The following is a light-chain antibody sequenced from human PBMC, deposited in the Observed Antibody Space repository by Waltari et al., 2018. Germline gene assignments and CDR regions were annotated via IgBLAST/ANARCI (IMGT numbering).Light chain of an antibody. Sequence: QSVLTQPPSVSGAPGQRVTISCTGSSSNIGAGYDVHWYQQLPGTATQLLIYGNGNRPSGVPDRFSGSKSGNSASLAITGLQAEDEADYYCQSFDKSLSGFVIFGGGTKLTVL. CDR1: SSNIGAGYD. CDR2: GNG. V-gene: IGLV1-40*01. CDR3: QSFDKSLSGFVI. J-gene: IGLJ2*01.